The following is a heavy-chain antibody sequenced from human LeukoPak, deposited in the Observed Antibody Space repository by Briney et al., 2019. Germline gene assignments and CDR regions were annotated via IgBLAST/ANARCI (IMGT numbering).Heavy chain of an antibody. V-gene: IGHV4-59*08. Sequence: SETLSLTCTVSGGSISSYYWTWFRQPPGWGLEWIGSFYNSGSTSYNPSLGSRVTISLDTSKNLFSLKLTSVTAADTAVYYCASTQQWLASYYWGQGTLVTVSS. J-gene: IGHJ4*02. CDR1: GGSISSYY. CDR3: ASTQQWLASYY. CDR2: FYNSGST. D-gene: IGHD6-19*01.